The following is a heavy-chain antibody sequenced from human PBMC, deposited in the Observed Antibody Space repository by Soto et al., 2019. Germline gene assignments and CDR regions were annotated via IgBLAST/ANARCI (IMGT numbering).Heavy chain of an antibody. D-gene: IGHD2-2*01. V-gene: IGHV3-15*01. Sequence: EVQLVETGGGLVEPGGSLRLSCAASGFSFINAWMHWVRQAPGKGLEWVGLVKGKGSGGTSDYAAPVRGRFTISRDDSKNTLYLRMNSLKIEDTARYYCTTAGEGVAAAHYFEPWGQGTLVTVSS. J-gene: IGHJ4*02. CDR1: GFSFINAW. CDR2: VKGKGSGGTS. CDR3: TTAGEGVAAAHYFEP.